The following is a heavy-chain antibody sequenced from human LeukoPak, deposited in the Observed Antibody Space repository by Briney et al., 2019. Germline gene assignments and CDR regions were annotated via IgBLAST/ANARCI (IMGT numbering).Heavy chain of an antibody. D-gene: IGHD5-18*01. Sequence: GRSLRLSCAASGFTFSGYGMHWVRQAPGKGLEWVAIVWYDGSKKYYADSVKGRFTISRDNSKNTLYLQMNSLRAEDTAVYYCARIGYSYGSYYYYGMDVWGQGTTVTVSS. CDR2: VWYDGSKK. CDR3: ARIGYSYGSYYYYGMDV. CDR1: GFTFSGYG. V-gene: IGHV3-33*01. J-gene: IGHJ6*02.